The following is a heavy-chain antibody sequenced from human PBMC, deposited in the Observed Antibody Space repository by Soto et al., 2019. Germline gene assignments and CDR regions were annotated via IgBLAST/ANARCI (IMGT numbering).Heavy chain of an antibody. Sequence: QVQLQQWGAGLLKPSETLSLTCAVYGGSFSGYYWSWIRQPPGKGLEWIGEINHSGSTNYNPSLMSRVTISVDTCKNQFFLELSSVTAADTAVYYCARGSRDGYYRDLDYWGQGTLVTVSS. V-gene: IGHV4-34*01. D-gene: IGHD5-18*01. CDR2: INHSGST. CDR3: ARGSRDGYYRDLDY. CDR1: GGSFSGYY. J-gene: IGHJ4*02.